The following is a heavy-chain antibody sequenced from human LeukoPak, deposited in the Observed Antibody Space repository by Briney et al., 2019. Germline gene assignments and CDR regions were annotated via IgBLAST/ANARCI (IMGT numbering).Heavy chain of an antibody. V-gene: IGHV4-59*08. CDR3: ARHSIAAAGTEFDP. D-gene: IGHD6-13*01. CDR2: IYYSGST. J-gene: IGHJ5*02. CDR1: GGSISSYY. Sequence: SETLSLTCTVSGGSISSYYWSWIRQPPGKGLEWIGYIYYSGSTYYNPSLRSRVTISVDTSKNQFSLKLSSVTAADTAVYYCARHSIAAAGTEFDPWGQGTLVTVSS.